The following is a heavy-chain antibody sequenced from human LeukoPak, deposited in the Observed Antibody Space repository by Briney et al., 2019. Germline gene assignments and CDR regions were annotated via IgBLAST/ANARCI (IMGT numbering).Heavy chain of an antibody. J-gene: IGHJ4*02. CDR3: AREVGALDY. CDR1: GFTFSSYA. CDR2: ISYDGSNK. D-gene: IGHD1-26*01. Sequence: GGSLRLSCAASGFTFSSYAMHWVRQAPGKGLEWVAVISYDGSNKYYADSVKGRFTISRDNSKNTQYLQMNSLRAEDTAVYYCAREVGALDYWGQGTLVTVSS. V-gene: IGHV3-30-3*01.